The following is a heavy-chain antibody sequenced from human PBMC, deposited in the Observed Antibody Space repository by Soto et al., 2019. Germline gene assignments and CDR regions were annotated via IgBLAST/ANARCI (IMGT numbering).Heavy chain of an antibody. CDR2: IYTSRST. CDR1: GRYISSYY. J-gene: IGHJ4*02. CDR3: ARWNPHSGVYY. Sequence: LSLTCSVFGRYISSYYRGWIRQPAGKGLEWIGRIYTSRSTNYNPSLKSRVTMSVDTSKNQFSLKLSSVTAADTAVYYCARWNPHSGVYYWGQGALVTVSS. V-gene: IGHV4-4*07. D-gene: IGHD3-10*01.